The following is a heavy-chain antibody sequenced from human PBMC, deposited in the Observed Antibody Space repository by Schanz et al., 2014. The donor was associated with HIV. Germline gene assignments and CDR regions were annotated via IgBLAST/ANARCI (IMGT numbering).Heavy chain of an antibody. CDR1: GFTFDEYP. D-gene: IGHD3-10*01. CDR3: AKENPINYYSHGGPFDI. Sequence: VRLVASGGGVVQPGRSLRLSCAASGFTFDEYPMHWVRQAPGKGLEWVSGISWNNLNLAYADSVKGRFTISRDNSKNTLYLQMNSLRVEDTAVYYCAKENPINYYSHGGPFDIWGQGTMLTVSS. CDR2: ISWNNLNL. J-gene: IGHJ3*02. V-gene: IGHV3-9*01.